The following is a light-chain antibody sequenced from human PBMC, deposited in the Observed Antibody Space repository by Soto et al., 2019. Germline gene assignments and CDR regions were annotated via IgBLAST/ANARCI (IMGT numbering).Light chain of an antibody. Sequence: DIKISKSPLTLTAHNGNRVTIACRASQSISSWLPWYQQKPGKAPKLLIYDASSLESGVPSRFSGSGSGTEFTLTISSLQPDDFATYYCQQYNSYPWTFGQGTKVDIK. J-gene: IGKJ1*01. CDR3: QQYNSYPWT. CDR2: DAS. V-gene: IGKV1-5*01. CDR1: QSISSW.